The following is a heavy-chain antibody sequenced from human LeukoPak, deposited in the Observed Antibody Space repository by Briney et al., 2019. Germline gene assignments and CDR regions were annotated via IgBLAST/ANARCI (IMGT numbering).Heavy chain of an antibody. CDR3: TRRGYSSGWYYFDY. J-gene: IGHJ4*02. V-gene: IGHV4-39*01. CDR2: IYYSGST. D-gene: IGHD6-19*01. CDR1: GGSISGSSYY. Sequence: PSETLSLTCTVSGGSISGSSYYWGWIRQPPGKGLERIGSIYYSGSTYYNPSLKSRVTISVDTSKNQFSLRLSSVTAAETAVYYCTRRGYSSGWYYFDYWGQGTLVTVSS.